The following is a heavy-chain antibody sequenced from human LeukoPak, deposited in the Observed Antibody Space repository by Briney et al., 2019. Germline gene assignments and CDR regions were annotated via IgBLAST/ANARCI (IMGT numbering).Heavy chain of an antibody. CDR1: GFTFSSYA. CDR2: ISGSGGST. V-gene: IGHV3-23*01. D-gene: IGHD3-3*01. CDR3: AKDPRVIWSGFGAFDI. J-gene: IGHJ3*02. Sequence: GGSLRLSCAASGFTFSSYAMSWVRQAPGKGLEWVSAISGSGGSTYYADSVKGRFTISRDNSKNTLYLQMNSLRAEDTAVYYCAKDPRVIWSGFGAFDIWGQGTMVTVSS.